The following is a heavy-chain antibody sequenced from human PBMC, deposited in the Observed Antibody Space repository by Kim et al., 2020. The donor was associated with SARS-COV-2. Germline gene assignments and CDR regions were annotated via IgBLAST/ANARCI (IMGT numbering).Heavy chain of an antibody. J-gene: IGHJ3*02. CDR2: ISYDGSNK. V-gene: IGHV3-33*05. Sequence: GGSLRLPCAASGFTFSSYGMHWVRQAPGKGLEWVAVISYDGSNKYYADSVKGRFTISRDNSKNTLYLQMNSLRAEDTAVYYCATTGWLLLREDAFDIWGQGTMVTVSS. CDR1: GFTFSSYG. CDR3: ATTGWLLLREDAFDI. D-gene: IGHD3-22*01.